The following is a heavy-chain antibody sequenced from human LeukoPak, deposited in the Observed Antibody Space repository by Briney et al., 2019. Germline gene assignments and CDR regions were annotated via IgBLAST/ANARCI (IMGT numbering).Heavy chain of an antibody. CDR3: ARDSKSWAFDY. CDR1: GYTFTRYY. CDR2: INPSGGST. V-gene: IGHV1-46*01. Sequence: GASVKVSCKASGYTFTRYYIHWVRQAPGQGLEWMGIINPSGGSTSYTQKFQGRVTMTRDTSTSTVYMELSSLRSEDTAVYYCARDSKSWAFDYWGQGTLVTVSS. J-gene: IGHJ4*02. D-gene: IGHD6-13*01.